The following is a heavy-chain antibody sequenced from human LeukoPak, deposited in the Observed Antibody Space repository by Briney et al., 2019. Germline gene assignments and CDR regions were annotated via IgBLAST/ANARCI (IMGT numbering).Heavy chain of an antibody. CDR3: ARIVDCYDSSGYKD. CDR2: ISAYNGNT. Sequence: ASVKVSCKASGYTFTSYGISWVRQAPGQGLEWMGWISAYNGNTNYAQKLQGRVTMTTDTSTSTAYMELRSLRSDDTAVYYCARIVDCYDSSGYKDWGQGTLVTVSS. D-gene: IGHD3-22*01. J-gene: IGHJ4*02. CDR1: GYTFTSYG. V-gene: IGHV1-18*01.